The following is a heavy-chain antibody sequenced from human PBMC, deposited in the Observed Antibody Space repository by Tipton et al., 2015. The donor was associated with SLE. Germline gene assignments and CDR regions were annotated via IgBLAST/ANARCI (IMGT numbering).Heavy chain of an antibody. CDR1: GGSFSGYY. CDR2: INHSGST. CDR3: VRLRSKVLIDY. J-gene: IGHJ4*02. Sequence: TLSLTFAVYGGSFSGYYWSWIRQPPGKGLEWIGEINHSGSTNYNPSLKSRITISVDTSKNQFSLEVRSVTAADTAVYYCVRLRSKVLIDYWGQGTLVTVSS. V-gene: IGHV4-34*01. D-gene: IGHD2-8*01.